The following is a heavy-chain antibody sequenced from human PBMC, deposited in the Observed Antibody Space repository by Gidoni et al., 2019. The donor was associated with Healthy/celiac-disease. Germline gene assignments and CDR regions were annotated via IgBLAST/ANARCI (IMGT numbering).Heavy chain of an antibody. Sequence: EVQLVESGGGLVQPGGSLRLSCAASGFTFSSYAMHWVSQAPGKGLEYVSAISSNGGSTYYANSVKGRFTISRDNSKNTLYLQMGSLRAEDMAVYYCARDGDYYYDSSGYFDYWGQGTLVTVSS. CDR2: ISSNGGST. CDR3: ARDGDYYYDSSGYFDY. CDR1: GFTFSSYA. J-gene: IGHJ4*02. V-gene: IGHV3-64*01. D-gene: IGHD3-22*01.